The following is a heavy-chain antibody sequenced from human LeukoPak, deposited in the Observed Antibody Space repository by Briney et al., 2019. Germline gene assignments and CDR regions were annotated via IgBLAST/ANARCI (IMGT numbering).Heavy chain of an antibody. V-gene: IGHV4-38-2*02. J-gene: IGHJ4*02. D-gene: IGHD1-14*01. CDR1: GGSISSYY. CDR3: ARAITGSPSENDY. Sequence: PSETLSLTCTVSGGSISSYYWGWIRQPPGKGLEWIGSIYHSGSTYYNPSLKSRVTISVDTSKNQFSLKLSSVTAADTAVYYCARAITGSPSENDYWGQGTLVTVSS. CDR2: IYHSGST.